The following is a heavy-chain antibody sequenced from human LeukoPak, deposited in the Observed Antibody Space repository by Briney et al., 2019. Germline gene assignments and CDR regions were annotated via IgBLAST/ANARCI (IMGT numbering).Heavy chain of an antibody. CDR3: ARLRAYCGGDCYS. Sequence: RGSLRLSCAPSGLTFSSYSMNWLRQAPGKGREWVSSISSSSSYIYYADSVKGRFTISRDNAKNSLYLQMNSLRAEDTAVYYCARLRAYCGGDCYSWGQGTLVTVSS. V-gene: IGHV3-21*01. J-gene: IGHJ4*02. D-gene: IGHD2-21*02. CDR2: ISSSSSYI. CDR1: GLTFSSYS.